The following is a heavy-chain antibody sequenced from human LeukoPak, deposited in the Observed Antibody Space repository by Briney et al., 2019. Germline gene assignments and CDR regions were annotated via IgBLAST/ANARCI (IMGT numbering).Heavy chain of an antibody. J-gene: IGHJ3*02. CDR3: AKDRRKGGSYLDPDAFDI. Sequence: GGSLRLSCAASGFTFSSYWMSWARQAPGKGLEWVANIKQDGSEKYYVNSVKGRFTISRDNAKNSLYLQMNSLRAEDMALYYCAKDRRKGGSYLDPDAFDIWGQGTMVTVSS. CDR1: GFTFSSYW. CDR2: IKQDGSEK. V-gene: IGHV3-7*03. D-gene: IGHD1-26*01.